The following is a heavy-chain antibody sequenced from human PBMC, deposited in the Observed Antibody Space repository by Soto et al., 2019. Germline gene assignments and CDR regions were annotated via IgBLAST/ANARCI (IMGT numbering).Heavy chain of an antibody. D-gene: IGHD6-19*01. J-gene: IGHJ1*01. Sequence: PGGSLRLSCAASGFTFSSYAMSWVRQAPGKGLEWVSAISGRGGSTYYADSVKGRFTISRDNSKNTLYLQMNSLRAEDTAVYYCAKDRAPIAVAGTGYFQHWGQGTLVTVSS. CDR3: AKDRAPIAVAGTGYFQH. V-gene: IGHV3-23*01. CDR2: ISGRGGST. CDR1: GFTFSSYA.